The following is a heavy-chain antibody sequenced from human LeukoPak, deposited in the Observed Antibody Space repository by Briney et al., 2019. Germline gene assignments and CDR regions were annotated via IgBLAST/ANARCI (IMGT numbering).Heavy chain of an antibody. D-gene: IGHD2-15*01. Sequence: GSLRLSCAASGFTFSSYSMNWVRQAPGKGLERVSYISSSSSTIYYADSVKGRFTISRDNAKNSLYLQMNSLRAEDTAVYYCARVVCSGGSCYSASDAFDIWGQGTMVTVSS. CDR2: ISSSSSTI. CDR1: GFTFSSYS. J-gene: IGHJ3*02. V-gene: IGHV3-48*01. CDR3: ARVVCSGGSCYSASDAFDI.